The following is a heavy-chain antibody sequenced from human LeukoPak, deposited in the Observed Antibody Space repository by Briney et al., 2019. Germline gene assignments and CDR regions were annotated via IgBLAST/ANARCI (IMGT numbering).Heavy chain of an antibody. CDR3: ARKGPSAAATVDY. CDR2: IYYSGST. J-gene: IGHJ4*02. CDR1: GGSISSGDYY. V-gene: IGHV4-30-4*02. Sequence: SSETLSLTCTVSGGSISSGDYYWSWIRQPPGKGLEWIGYIYYSGSTYYNPSLKSRVTISVDTSKNQFSLKLTSVTAADTAVYYCARKGPSAAATVDYWGQGTLVTVSS. D-gene: IGHD6-13*01.